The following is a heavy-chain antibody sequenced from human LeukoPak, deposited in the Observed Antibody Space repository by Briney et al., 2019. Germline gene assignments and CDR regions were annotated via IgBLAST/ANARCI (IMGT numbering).Heavy chain of an antibody. J-gene: IGHJ3*02. CDR2: INHSGST. D-gene: IGHD3-22*01. Sequence: SETLSLTCAVYGGSFSGYYWSWIRQPPGKGLEWIGEINHSGSTNYNPSLKSRVTISVDTSKNQFSLKLSSVTAADTAVYYCARVYDSSGFYAFDIWAKGQWSPSLQ. CDR1: GGSFSGYY. V-gene: IGHV4-34*01. CDR3: ARVYDSSGFYAFDI.